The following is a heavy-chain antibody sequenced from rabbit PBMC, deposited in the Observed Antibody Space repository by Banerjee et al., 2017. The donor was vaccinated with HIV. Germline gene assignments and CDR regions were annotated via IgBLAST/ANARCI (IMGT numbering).Heavy chain of an antibody. CDR3: AKSGVGGYGVATDLNL. Sequence: QSLEESGGDLVQPEGSLTLTCKASGFSFSSSYYMCWVRQAPGKGLEWIGCIGTTTSNTYYASWAKGRFTMSKTSSTTVTLQVTSLTAADTATYFCAKSGVGGYGVATDLNLWGQGTLVTVS. CDR2: IGTTTSNT. CDR1: GFSFSSSYY. J-gene: IGHJ4*01. D-gene: IGHD6-1*01. V-gene: IGHV1S40*01.